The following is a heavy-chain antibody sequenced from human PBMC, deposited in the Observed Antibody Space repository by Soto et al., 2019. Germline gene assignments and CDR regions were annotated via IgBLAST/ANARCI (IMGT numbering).Heavy chain of an antibody. V-gene: IGHV3-21*01. CDR1: GLTFSTYS. CDR3: AGRHCSNGVCPFDF. J-gene: IGHJ4*02. Sequence: EVQLVESGGGLVKPEGSLRLSCKVSGLTFSTYSMSWVRQAPGKGLEWVSSISSGGRNTYYADSVKGRVTVSRDNAKNSLFLQMNSLRAEDAAVYYCAGRHCSNGVCPFDFWGRGTLVTVSS. CDR2: ISSGGRNT. D-gene: IGHD2-8*01.